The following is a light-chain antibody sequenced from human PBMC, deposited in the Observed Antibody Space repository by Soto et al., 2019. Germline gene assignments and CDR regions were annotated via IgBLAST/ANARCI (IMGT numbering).Light chain of an antibody. J-gene: IGKJ5*01. Sequence: AIQLTQSPSSLSASVGDRVTITCRASQGIGSALAWHQQKPGKGPKLLISGASRLEGGVPSRFSGSGSGTDFTLTISSLQPEDFVTYHCQQYKTYPITFGQGTRLEIK. V-gene: IGKV1-13*02. CDR1: QGIGSA. CDR3: QQYKTYPIT. CDR2: GAS.